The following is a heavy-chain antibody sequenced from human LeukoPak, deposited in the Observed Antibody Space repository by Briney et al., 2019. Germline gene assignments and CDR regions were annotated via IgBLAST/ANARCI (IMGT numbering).Heavy chain of an antibody. Sequence: SQTLSLTCAIGGDGVSSNSAAWNWVRLSPSRGPEWLGRTYYRSKWFKEYASSVKSRIILNSDTSRNEVSLHLHSVTPEDTAVYYCTRGSIGGWFDPWGQGTPVTVSS. J-gene: IGHJ5*02. CDR2: TYYRSKWFK. CDR1: GDGVSSNSAA. V-gene: IGHV6-1*01. D-gene: IGHD3-3*01. CDR3: TRGSIGGWFDP.